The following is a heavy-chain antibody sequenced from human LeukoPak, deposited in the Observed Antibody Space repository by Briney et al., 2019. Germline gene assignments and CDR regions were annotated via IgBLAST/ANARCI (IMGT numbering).Heavy chain of an antibody. V-gene: IGHV1-69*05. Sequence: GAPVKVSCKASGGTFSNSAISWVRQAPGQGLEWMGGIIPTFGTANYAQMFQGRVTITTDESTYIAYMELSSLRSEDTAVYYCARGSRGSSWSIFDYWGQGTLVTVSS. CDR2: IIPTFGTA. CDR3: ARGSRGSSWSIFDY. D-gene: IGHD6-13*01. CDR1: GGTFSNSA. J-gene: IGHJ4*02.